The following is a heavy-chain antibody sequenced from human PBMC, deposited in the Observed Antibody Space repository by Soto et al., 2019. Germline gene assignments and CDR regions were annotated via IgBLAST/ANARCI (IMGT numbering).Heavy chain of an antibody. CDR3: ARGPYYYDSSGYYHFDY. CDR1: GGTFSSYA. Sequence: QVQLVQSGAEVKKPGSSVKVSCKASGGTFSSYAISWERQAPGQGLEWMGGIIPIFGTANYAQKFQGRVTITADESTSTAYMELSSLRSEDTAVYYCARGPYYYDSSGYYHFDYWGQGTLVTVSS. D-gene: IGHD3-22*01. V-gene: IGHV1-69*12. CDR2: IIPIFGTA. J-gene: IGHJ4*02.